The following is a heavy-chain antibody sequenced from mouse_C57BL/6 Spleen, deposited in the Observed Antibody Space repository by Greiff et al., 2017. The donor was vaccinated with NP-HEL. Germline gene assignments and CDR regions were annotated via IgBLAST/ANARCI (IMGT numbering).Heavy chain of an antibody. CDR3: ARNYYGSRTWYFDV. Sequence: DVHLVESEGGLVQPGSSMKLSCTASGFTFSDYYMAWVRQVPEKGLEWVANINYDGSSTYYLDSLKSRFIISRDNAKNILYLQMSSLKSEDTATDYCARNYYGSRTWYFDVWGTGTTVTVSS. J-gene: IGHJ1*03. V-gene: IGHV5-16*01. CDR1: GFTFSDYY. D-gene: IGHD1-1*01. CDR2: INYDGSST.